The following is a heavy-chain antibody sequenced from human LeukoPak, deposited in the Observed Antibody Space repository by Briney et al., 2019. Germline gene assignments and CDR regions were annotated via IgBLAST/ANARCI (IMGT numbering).Heavy chain of an antibody. D-gene: IGHD6-19*01. J-gene: IGHJ4*02. V-gene: IGHV3-11*05. CDR3: ARARGAGPGGHFDY. Sequence: PGGSLRLSCAASGFSFSDNYMSWIRQAPGKGLEWVSYISNSGSYTNYPDSVKGRFPISRDNAKNSLYLQMNSLRDEDTAVYYCARARGAGPGGHFDYWGQGTLVTDSS. CDR2: ISNSGSYT. CDR1: GFSFSDNY.